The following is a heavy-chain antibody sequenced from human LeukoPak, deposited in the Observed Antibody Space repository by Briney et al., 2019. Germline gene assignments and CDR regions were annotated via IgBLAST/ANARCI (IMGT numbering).Heavy chain of an antibody. Sequence: ASVKVSCKASGFTFTSSAVQWVRQARGQRLEWIGWIVVGSGNTNYAQKFQERVTITRDMSTSTAYMELSSLRSEDTAVYYCAAPGDFWSGYSGPIDYWGQGTLVTVSS. V-gene: IGHV1-58*01. J-gene: IGHJ4*02. CDR1: GFTFTSSA. CDR3: AAPGDFWSGYSGPIDY. CDR2: IVVGSGNT. D-gene: IGHD3-3*01.